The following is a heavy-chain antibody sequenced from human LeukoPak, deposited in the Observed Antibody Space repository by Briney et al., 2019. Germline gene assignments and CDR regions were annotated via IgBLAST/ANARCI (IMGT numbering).Heavy chain of an antibody. V-gene: IGHV1-69*05. J-gene: IGHJ3*02. CDR3: ARDRTTKYQLLDRDRYDAFDI. CDR1: GGTFSSYA. Sequence: VASVKVSCKASGGTFSSYAISWVRQAPGQGLEWMGGIIPIFGTANYAQKFQGRVTITTDESTSTAYMELSSLRSEDTAVYYCARDRTTKYQLLDRDRYDAFDIWGQGTMVTVSS. CDR2: IIPIFGTA. D-gene: IGHD2-2*01.